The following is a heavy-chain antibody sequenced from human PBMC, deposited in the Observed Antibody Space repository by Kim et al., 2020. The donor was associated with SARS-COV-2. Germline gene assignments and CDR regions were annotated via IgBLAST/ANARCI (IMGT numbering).Heavy chain of an antibody. CDR2: GSNK. Sequence: GSNKYYADSVKGRLTMFRDNSKNTLYLQMNSLRAEDTAVYYCARSGSSDYWGQGTLVTVSS. V-gene: IGHV3-30*02. D-gene: IGHD1-26*01. CDR3: ARSGSSDY. J-gene: IGHJ4*02.